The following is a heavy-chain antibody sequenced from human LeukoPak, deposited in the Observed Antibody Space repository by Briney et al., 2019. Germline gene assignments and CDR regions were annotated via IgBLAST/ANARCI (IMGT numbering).Heavy chain of an antibody. J-gene: IGHJ4*02. Sequence: SETLSLTCAVYGGSFSGYYRSWIRQPPGKGLEWIGEINHSGSTNYNPSLKSRVTISVDTSKNQFSLKLSSVTAADTAVYYCARGDEGATNFDYWGQGTLVTVSS. V-gene: IGHV4-34*01. CDR2: INHSGST. CDR3: ARGDEGATNFDY. CDR1: GGSFSGYY. D-gene: IGHD1-26*01.